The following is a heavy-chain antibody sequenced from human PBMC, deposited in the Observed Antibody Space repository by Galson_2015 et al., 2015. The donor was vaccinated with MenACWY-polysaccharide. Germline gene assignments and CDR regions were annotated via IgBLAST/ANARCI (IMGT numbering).Heavy chain of an antibody. V-gene: IGHV3-74*01. CDR2: IKSDGSST. CDR1: GFTFSTYW. Sequence: SLRLSCAASGFTFSTYWMHWVRQAPGKGLGWVSRIKSDGSSTNNADSVKGRFTISRDNAKNTLYLQMNSLRAEDTALYYCARGYSADDWGQGTLVTVSA. D-gene: IGHD5-12*01. CDR3: ARGYSADD. J-gene: IGHJ4*02.